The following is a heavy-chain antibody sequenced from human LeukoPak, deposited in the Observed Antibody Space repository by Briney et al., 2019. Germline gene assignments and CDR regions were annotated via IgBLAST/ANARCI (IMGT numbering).Heavy chain of an antibody. V-gene: IGHV4-34*01. CDR1: GGSFSGYY. CDR3: ARGRESYYNY. CDR2: INHSGST. Sequence: PSETLSLTCAVYGGSFSGYYWSWIRQPPGKGLEWIGEINHSGSTNYNPSLKSRVTISVDTSKNQFSLKLSSVTAADTAVYYCARGRESYYNYWGQGTLVTVSS. J-gene: IGHJ4*02.